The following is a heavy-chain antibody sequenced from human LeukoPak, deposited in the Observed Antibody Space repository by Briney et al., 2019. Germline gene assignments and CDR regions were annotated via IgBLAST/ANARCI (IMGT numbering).Heavy chain of an antibody. Sequence: QSGGSLRLSCAASGFTFSGSAMHWVRQASGKGLEWVGRIRSKANSYATAYAASVKGRFTISRDDSKNTAYLQMNSLKTEDTAVYYCTRQDYYYGMDVWGQGTTVTVSS. CDR2: IRSKANSYAT. CDR1: GFTFSGSA. J-gene: IGHJ6*02. V-gene: IGHV3-73*01. CDR3: TRQDYYYGMDV.